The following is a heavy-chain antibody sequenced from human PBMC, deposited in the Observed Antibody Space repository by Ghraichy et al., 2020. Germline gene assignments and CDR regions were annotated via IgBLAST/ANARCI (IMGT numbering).Heavy chain of an antibody. CDR2: ISGGGSST. CDR1: GFTFSSYA. J-gene: IGHJ4*02. V-gene: IGHV3-23*01. CDR3: AKDQTRSSSSRGTFDY. D-gene: IGHD6-6*01. Sequence: GGSLRLSCAASGFTFSSYAMSWVRQAPGKGLEWVSTISGGGSSTNYAESVKGRFTISRDSSKNTLFLQMNSLRADDTAVYYCAKDQTRSSSSRGTFDYWGQGTLVTVSS.